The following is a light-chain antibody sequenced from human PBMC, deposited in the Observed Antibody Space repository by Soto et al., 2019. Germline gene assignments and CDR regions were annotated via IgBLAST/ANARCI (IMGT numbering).Light chain of an antibody. CDR3: GSYTTTSTSV. Sequence: QSVLTQPASVSGSPGQSITISCTGTSSDIDAYNYVSWNQQHPGKAPTLMIYAVSNRPPGLSTRFSGSKSGNTASLTISGLQAEDEADYYCGSYTTTSTSVFGTGTKGTVL. CDR2: AVS. CDR1: SSDIDAYNY. V-gene: IGLV2-14*01. J-gene: IGLJ1*01.